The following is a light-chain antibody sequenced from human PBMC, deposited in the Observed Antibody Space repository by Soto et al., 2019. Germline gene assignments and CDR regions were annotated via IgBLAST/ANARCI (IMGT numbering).Light chain of an antibody. CDR3: AAWDGSLIGWV. CDR1: SSNIGSNT. V-gene: IGLV1-44*01. Sequence: QSVLTQPPSASGTPGQRVTISCSGSSSNIGSNTVNWYQQLPGTAPKLLIYSNNQRPSGVPDRFSGSKSGTSASLAISGLQSEDEADYYCAAWDGSLIGWVFGGGTQLTVL. CDR2: SNN. J-gene: IGLJ3*02.